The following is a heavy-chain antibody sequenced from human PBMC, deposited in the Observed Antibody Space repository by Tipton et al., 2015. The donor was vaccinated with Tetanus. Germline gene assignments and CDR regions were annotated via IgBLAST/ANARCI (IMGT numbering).Heavy chain of an antibody. V-gene: IGHV4-31*03. CDR2: IYYSGHT. J-gene: IGHJ4*02. D-gene: IGHD2-21*01. Sequence: TLSLTCTVSGGSISSSSYYWGWVRQPPGKGLEWIGYIYYSGHTHYNPSLRGRVDISLDTSQNQVSLNLRSVTAADTAVYYCAKDRLCGGECYSLWGRGTLVTVSS. CDR1: GGSISSSSYY. CDR3: AKDRLCGGECYSL.